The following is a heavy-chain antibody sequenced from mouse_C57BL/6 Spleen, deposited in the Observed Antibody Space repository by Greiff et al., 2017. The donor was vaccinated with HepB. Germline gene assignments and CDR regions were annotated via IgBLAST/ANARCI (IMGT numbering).Heavy chain of an antibody. CDR1: GYTFTSYW. J-gene: IGHJ2*01. D-gene: IGHD1-1*01. Sequence: QVQLQQPGAELVMPGASVKLSCKASGYTFTSYWMHWVKQRPGQGLEWIGEIDPSDSYTNYNQKFKGKSTLTVAKSSSTAYMQLSSLTSEDSAVYYCARLTTHIDYWGQGTTLTVSS. CDR2: IDPSDSYT. V-gene: IGHV1-69*01. CDR3: ARLTTHIDY.